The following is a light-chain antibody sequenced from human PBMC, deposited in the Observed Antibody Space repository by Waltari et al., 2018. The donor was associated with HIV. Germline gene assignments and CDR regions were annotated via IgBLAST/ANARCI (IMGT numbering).Light chain of an antibody. CDR2: DVS. CDR3: NSYTTSSTLHVV. J-gene: IGLJ2*01. Sequence: QSALTQPASVSGSPGQSITLSCTVTSRDVGAYNYVSWYQHHPGKAPKLMIYDVSNRPSGVSNRFSGSKSGNTASLTISGLQAEDEADYYCNSYTTSSTLHVVFGGGTKLTVL. V-gene: IGLV2-14*03. CDR1: SRDVGAYNY.